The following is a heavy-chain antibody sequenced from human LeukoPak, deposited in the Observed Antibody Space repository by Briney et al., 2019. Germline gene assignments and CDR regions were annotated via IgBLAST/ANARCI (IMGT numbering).Heavy chain of an antibody. Sequence: GGSLRLSCAASGFTFSSYAMSWFRQAPGKGLEWVSVIYSGGSTYYADSVKGRFTISRDNSKNTLYLQMNSLRAEDTAVYYCASENIVGVYYYYGMDVWGQGTTVTVSS. D-gene: IGHD3-16*01. CDR2: IYSGGST. V-gene: IGHV3-66*01. CDR3: ASENIVGVYYYYGMDV. CDR1: GFTFSSYA. J-gene: IGHJ6*02.